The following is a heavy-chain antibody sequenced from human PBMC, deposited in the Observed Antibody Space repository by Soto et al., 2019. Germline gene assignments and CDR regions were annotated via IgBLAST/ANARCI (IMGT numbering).Heavy chain of an antibody. Sequence: QVQLVQSGAEVKKPGSSVKVSCKASGGTFSSYAISWVRQAPGQGLEWMGGIITIFGTANYAQKFQGRVTITADESTSTAYMELSSLRSEDTAVYYCARGQSGYYYDSSGYYYGFDYWGQGTLVTVSS. CDR1: GGTFSSYA. V-gene: IGHV1-69*01. D-gene: IGHD3-22*01. CDR3: ARGQSGYYYDSSGYYYGFDY. J-gene: IGHJ4*02. CDR2: IITIFGTA.